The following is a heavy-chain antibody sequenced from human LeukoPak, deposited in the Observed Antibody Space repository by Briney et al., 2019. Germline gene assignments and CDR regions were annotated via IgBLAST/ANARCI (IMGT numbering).Heavy chain of an antibody. Sequence: PSQTLSLTCTVSGGSISSGSYYWSWIRQPAGKGLEWIGRIYTSGSTNYNPSLKSRVTISVDTSKNQFSLKLSSVPAPDTAGSYLAREIDSGGNSDYWGQGTLVTAPS. V-gene: IGHV4-61*02. CDR1: GGSISSGSYY. CDR2: IYTSGST. J-gene: IGHJ4*02. D-gene: IGHD4-23*01. CDR3: AREIDSGGNSDY.